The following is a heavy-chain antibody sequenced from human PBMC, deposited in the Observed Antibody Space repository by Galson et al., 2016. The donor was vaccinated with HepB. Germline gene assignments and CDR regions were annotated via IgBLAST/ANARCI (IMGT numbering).Heavy chain of an antibody. D-gene: IGHD3-9*01. V-gene: IGHV1-46*01. J-gene: IGHJ3*02. CDR2: FNPSGGTT. CDR3: ARGSHDIVDGYPGDALDI. Sequence: SVKVSCKASGYSFSNYYIHWVRLAPGQGLEWLGVFNPSGGTTDDSQKFRDRVTMTRDTSTSTVYMELSSLRSEDTAMYYCARGSHDIVDGYPGDALDIWGQGTLVTVSS. CDR1: GYSFSNYY.